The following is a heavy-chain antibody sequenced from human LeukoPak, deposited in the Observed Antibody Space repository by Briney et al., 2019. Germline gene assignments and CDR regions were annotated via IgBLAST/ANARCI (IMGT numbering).Heavy chain of an antibody. CDR3: AREKELGYCSGGSCYPFDY. V-gene: IGHV4-61*02. D-gene: IGHD2-15*01. Sequence: SETLSLTCTVSGGSISSGSYYWSWIRQPAGKGLEWIGRIYTSGSTNHNPSLKSRVTISVDTSKNQFSLKLSSVTAADTAVYYCAREKELGYCSGGSCYPFDYWGQGTLVTVSS. J-gene: IGHJ4*02. CDR1: GGSISSGSYY. CDR2: IYTSGST.